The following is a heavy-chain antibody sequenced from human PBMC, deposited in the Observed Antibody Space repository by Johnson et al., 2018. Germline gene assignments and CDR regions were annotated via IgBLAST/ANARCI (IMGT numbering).Heavy chain of an antibody. V-gene: IGHV3-21*01. CDR3: ATNYDYGDYADAFDI. CDR2: ISSSSSYI. J-gene: IGHJ3*02. CDR1: GFTFSSYS. Sequence: EVRLVESGGGLVKPGGSLRLSCAASGFTFSSYSMNWVRQAPGKGLEWVSSISSSSSYIYSAASVKGRFTISRDNAKNSLYLQMNSLRAEDTAVYYCATNYDYGDYADAFDIWGQGTMVTVSS. D-gene: IGHD4-17*01.